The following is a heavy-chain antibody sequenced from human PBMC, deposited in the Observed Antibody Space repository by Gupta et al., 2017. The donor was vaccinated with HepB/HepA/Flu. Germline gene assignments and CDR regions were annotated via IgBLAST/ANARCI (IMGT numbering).Heavy chain of an antibody. D-gene: IGHD6-19*01. CDR1: GFPFSGYE. CDR2: ISSSGSTI. V-gene: IGHV3-48*03. CDR3: ARDVGKGGLVKRELDI. Sequence: VQLGDSGRGLVQPGGSLRLSCAASGFPFSGYEMNWVRQAPGKGLEWVSFISSSGSTIYYADSVKGRFTISRDNAKNARYLQMKSLRDEATAVYYCARDVGKGGLVKRELDIWGRGTLVTVSS. J-gene: IGHJ2*01.